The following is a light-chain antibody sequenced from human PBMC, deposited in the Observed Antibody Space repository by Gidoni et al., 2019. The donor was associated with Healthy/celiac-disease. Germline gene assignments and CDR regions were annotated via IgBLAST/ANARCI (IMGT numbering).Light chain of an antibody. V-gene: IGKV3-15*01. CDR2: GAS. CDR3: QQYNNWLT. CDR1: QSVSSN. J-gene: IGKJ4*01. Sequence: EIVMTQSPATLSVSPGERATLSCRASQSVSSNFAWYQQKPGQAPRLLIYGASTRANGIPARFSGSWSVTEFTLTISSLQSEDFAVYYCQQYNNWLTFGGGTKVEIK.